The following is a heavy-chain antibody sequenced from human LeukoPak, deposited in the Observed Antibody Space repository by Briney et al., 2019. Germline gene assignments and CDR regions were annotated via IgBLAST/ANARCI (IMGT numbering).Heavy chain of an antibody. CDR1: GLTFSSCA. Sequence: GGSLRLSCAASGLTFSSCAMSWVRQAPGKGLEWVSAISGSGGSTYYADSVKGRFTISRDNSKNTLYLQMNSLRAEDTAVYYCAKVKWELALHGGVVVQPLDYWGQGTLVTVSS. V-gene: IGHV3-23*01. CDR2: ISGSGGST. J-gene: IGHJ4*02. D-gene: IGHD3-16*01. CDR3: AKVKWELALHGGVVVQPLDY.